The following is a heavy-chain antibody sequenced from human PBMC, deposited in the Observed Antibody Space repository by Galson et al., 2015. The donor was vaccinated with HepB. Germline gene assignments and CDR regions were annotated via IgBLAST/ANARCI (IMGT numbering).Heavy chain of an antibody. D-gene: IGHD3-3*01. V-gene: IGHV4-39*07. CDR1: GGSIERLIYY. CDR3: ARVKDSDFWSGLYY. CDR2: IYYSGST. J-gene: IGHJ4*02. Sequence: ETLSLTCTVSGGSIERLIYYWAWIRQPPGKGLEWIGSIYYSGSTYYNPSLKSRVTISVDTSKNLFSLELNSVTAADTAVYYCARVKDSDFWSGLYYWGQGTLVTVSS.